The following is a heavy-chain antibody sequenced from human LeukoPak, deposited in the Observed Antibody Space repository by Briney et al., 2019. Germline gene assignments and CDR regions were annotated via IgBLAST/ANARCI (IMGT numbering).Heavy chain of an antibody. CDR2: IYYSGST. V-gene: IGHV4-39*07. CDR3: ARSWNAFDAFDI. D-gene: IGHD1-1*01. J-gene: IGHJ3*02. CDR1: GGSISSSSYY. Sequence: SETLSLTCTVSGGSISSSSYYWGWIRQPPGKGLEWIGSIYYSGSTYYNPSLKSRVTISVDTSKNQFSLKLSSVTAADTAVYYCARSWNAFDAFDIWGQGTMVTVSS.